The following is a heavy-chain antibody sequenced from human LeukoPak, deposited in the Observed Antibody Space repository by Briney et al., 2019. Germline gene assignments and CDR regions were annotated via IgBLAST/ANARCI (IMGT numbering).Heavy chain of an antibody. CDR3: ARGQKMATIRLRFDP. D-gene: IGHD5-24*01. V-gene: IGHV4-34*01. CDR2: INHSGST. CDR1: GGSFSGYY. Sequence: SETLSLTCAVYGGSFSGYYWSWFRQPPGKGLEWIGEINHSGSTNYNPSLKGRVTISVDTSKNQFSLKLSSVTAADTAVYYCARGQKMATIRLRFDPWGQGTLVAVSS. J-gene: IGHJ5*02.